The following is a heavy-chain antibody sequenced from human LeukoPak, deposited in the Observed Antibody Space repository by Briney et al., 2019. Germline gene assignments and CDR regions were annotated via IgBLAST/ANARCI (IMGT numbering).Heavy chain of an antibody. CDR1: GYTFTGYY. Sequence: ASVKVSCKASGYTFTGYYMHWVRQAPGQGLEWMGWINPNSGGTNYAQKFQGRVTMIRDTSISTAYMELSRLRSDDTAVYFCARARLTGVKSYDSSGFRFGYYYYMDVWGKGTTVTVSS. D-gene: IGHD3-22*01. CDR3: ARARLTGVKSYDSSGFRFGYYYYMDV. CDR2: INPNSGGT. V-gene: IGHV1-2*02. J-gene: IGHJ6*03.